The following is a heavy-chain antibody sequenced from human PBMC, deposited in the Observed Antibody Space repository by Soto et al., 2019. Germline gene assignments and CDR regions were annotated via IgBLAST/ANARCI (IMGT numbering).Heavy chain of an antibody. J-gene: IGHJ4*02. Sequence: VQLVESGGGVVQPGRSLRLSCAASGFTFSDYAMHWVRQAPGKGLEWVAVVSHDGRNTNYADSVKGRFTISRDSSKNTVSLEMTSLKAEGTAADYTAKEGRQWVVTSDFNYWGQGALVTVSS. V-gene: IGHV3-30*18. CDR1: GFTFSDYA. CDR3: AKEGRQWVVTSDFNY. CDR2: VSHDGRNT. D-gene: IGHD6-19*01.